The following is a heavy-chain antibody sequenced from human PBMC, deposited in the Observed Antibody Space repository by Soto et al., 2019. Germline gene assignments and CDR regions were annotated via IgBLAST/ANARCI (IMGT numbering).Heavy chain of an antibody. Sequence: VASVKVPCKGSGYTFTNYVISWVRQAPGQGLEWMGWISAYNGNTNYAQKIQGRVTMTTETSTNTDYMEERSLRYYGTAVYYSGSGGYHFDFWGQGTLVTSP. CDR1: GYTFTNYV. D-gene: IGHD3-16*01. CDR3: GSGGYHFDF. CDR2: ISAYNGNT. V-gene: IGHV1-18*01. J-gene: IGHJ4*02.